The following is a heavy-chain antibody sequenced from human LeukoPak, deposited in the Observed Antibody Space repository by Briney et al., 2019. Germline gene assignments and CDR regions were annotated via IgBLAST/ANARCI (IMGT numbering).Heavy chain of an antibody. D-gene: IGHD1-26*01. V-gene: IGHV1-69*13. J-gene: IGHJ5*02. Sequence: SVKVSCKTSGGTFSSYAISWVRQAPGQGLEWMGRIIPIFGTANYAQKCQGRVTITADESTSTAYMELSSLRSEDTAVYYCARGAFGPTNWFDPWGQGTLVTVSS. CDR1: GGTFSSYA. CDR3: ARGAFGPTNWFDP. CDR2: IIPIFGTA.